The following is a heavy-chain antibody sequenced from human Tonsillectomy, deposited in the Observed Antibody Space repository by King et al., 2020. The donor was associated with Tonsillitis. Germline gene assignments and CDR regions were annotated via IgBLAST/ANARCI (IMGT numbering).Heavy chain of an antibody. J-gene: IGHJ5*02. CDR2: IYTSGST. CDR1: GGSISSYY. V-gene: IGHV4-4*07. Sequence: VQLQESGPGLVKPSETLSLTCTVSGGSISSYYWSWIRQPAGKGLEWIGRIYTSGSTNYNPSLKSRVTMSVDTSKNQFSLKLRSVTAADTAVYYCSREHLPTIYTTWFDPWGQGTLVTVSS. D-gene: IGHD5-24*01. CDR3: SREHLPTIYTTWFDP.